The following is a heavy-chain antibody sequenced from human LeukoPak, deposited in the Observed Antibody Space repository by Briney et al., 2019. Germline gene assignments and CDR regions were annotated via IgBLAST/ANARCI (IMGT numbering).Heavy chain of an antibody. Sequence: GGSLRLSCAASGFTFSSYAMHWVRQAPGKGLEWVAVISYDGSNNYYAASVKGRFTISRDNSKNTLYLQMNSLRAEDTAVYYCARDYERFGVSWFDPWGQGTLVIVSS. V-gene: IGHV3-30*04. CDR3: ARDYERFGVSWFDP. CDR2: ISYDGSNN. D-gene: IGHD3-10*01. CDR1: GFTFSSYA. J-gene: IGHJ5*02.